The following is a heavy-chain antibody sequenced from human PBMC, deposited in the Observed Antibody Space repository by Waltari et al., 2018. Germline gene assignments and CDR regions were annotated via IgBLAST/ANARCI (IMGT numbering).Heavy chain of an antibody. CDR3: ARRADFWSGYQFGDFDY. Sequence: QLQLQESGPGLVKPSETLSLTCTVSGGSISSSSYYWGWIRQPPGKGLEWIGSIYYSGSTYYNPSLKSRVTISVDTSKNQFSLKRSSVTAADTAVYYCARRADFWSGYQFGDFDYWGQGTLVTVSS. D-gene: IGHD3-3*01. V-gene: IGHV4-39*01. CDR1: GGSISSSSYY. J-gene: IGHJ4*02. CDR2: IYYSGST.